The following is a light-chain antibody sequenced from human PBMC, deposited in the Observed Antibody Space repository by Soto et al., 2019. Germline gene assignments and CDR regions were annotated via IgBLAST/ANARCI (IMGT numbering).Light chain of an antibody. J-gene: IGKJ4*01. Sequence: DTELTQSPATLSGSVGERVTITCRASQNISTWLAWYQHKPGQAPKLLIYEAFSGASGVPARFSGSGSGTEFTLTISSLQSDDFGRYYCQQYNSYPRTFGGGTKVDIK. CDR2: EAF. CDR1: QNISTW. V-gene: IGKV1-5*03. CDR3: QQYNSYPRT.